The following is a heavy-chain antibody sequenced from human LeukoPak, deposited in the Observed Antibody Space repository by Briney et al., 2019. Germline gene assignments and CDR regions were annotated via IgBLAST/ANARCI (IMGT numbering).Heavy chain of an antibody. CDR1: GGSISSYY. CDR2: MYYSGST. CDR3: ARVKNWNYLFNWFDP. J-gene: IGHJ5*02. Sequence: SETLSLTCSVSGGSISSYYWSWIRQPPGKGLEWTGYMYYSGSTNYNPSLKSRVTMSVDTSKNHFSLRLSSVTAADTAVYYCARVKNWNYLFNWFDPWGQGTLVTVSS. D-gene: IGHD1-7*01. V-gene: IGHV4-59*08.